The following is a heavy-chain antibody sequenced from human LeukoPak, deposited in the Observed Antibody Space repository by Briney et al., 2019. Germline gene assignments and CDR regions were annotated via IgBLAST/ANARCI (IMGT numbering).Heavy chain of an antibody. J-gene: IGHJ6*03. CDR3: ARERTQTRYDFWSGYPFPMDV. D-gene: IGHD3-3*01. CDR2: IYYSGST. CDR1: GGSISSYY. V-gene: IGHV4-59*01. Sequence: SETLSLTCTVSGGSISSYYWSWIRQPPGKGLEWIGYIYYSGSTNYNPSLKSRVTISVDTSKNQFSLKLSSVTAADTAVYYCARERTQTRYDFWSGYPFPMDVWGKGTTVTVSS.